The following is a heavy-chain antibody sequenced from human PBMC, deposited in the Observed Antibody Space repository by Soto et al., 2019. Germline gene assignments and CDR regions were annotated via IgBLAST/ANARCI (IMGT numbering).Heavy chain of an antibody. V-gene: IGHV1-18*04. Sequence: QVQLVQSGAEVKKPGASVKVSCKASGYTFTSYGISWVRQAPGQGLEWMGWISAYNGNTNYARKLQGRVTMTTDTSTGTAYMELRSLRSDDTAVYYCARGGVVVVVAAIRRYYCGMDVWGQGTTVTVSS. CDR1: GYTFTSYG. J-gene: IGHJ6*02. CDR3: ARGGVVVVVAAIRRYYCGMDV. CDR2: ISAYNGNT. D-gene: IGHD2-15*01.